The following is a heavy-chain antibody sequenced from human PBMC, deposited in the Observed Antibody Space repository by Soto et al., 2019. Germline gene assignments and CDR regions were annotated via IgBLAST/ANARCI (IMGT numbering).Heavy chain of an antibody. J-gene: IGHJ4*02. Sequence: SVKVSCKASGGTFSSYAISWVRQAPGQGLEWMGGIIPIFGTANYAQKFQGRVTITADESTSTAYMQLSSLRYEDTAIYYCATGDQLSAEVTGISFSFWGQGTLVTVSS. CDR3: ATGDQLSAEVTGISFSF. D-gene: IGHD2-21*02. CDR1: GGTFSSYA. CDR2: IIPIFGTA. V-gene: IGHV1-69*13.